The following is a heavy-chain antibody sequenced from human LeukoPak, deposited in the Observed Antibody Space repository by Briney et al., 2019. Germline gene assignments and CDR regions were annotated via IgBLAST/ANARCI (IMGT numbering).Heavy chain of an antibody. J-gene: IGHJ4*02. CDR2: INPNSGGT. D-gene: IGHD3-3*01. CDR1: GYTFTGYY. CDR3: ARDKGYYHFWSGSPAPLYYFDY. V-gene: IGHV1-2*02. Sequence: ASVKVSCKASGYTFTGYYMHWVRQAPGQGLEWMGWINPNSGGTNYARKFQGRVTMTRDTSISTAYMELSRLRSDDTAVYYCARDKGYYHFWSGSPAPLYYFDYWGQGTLVTVSS.